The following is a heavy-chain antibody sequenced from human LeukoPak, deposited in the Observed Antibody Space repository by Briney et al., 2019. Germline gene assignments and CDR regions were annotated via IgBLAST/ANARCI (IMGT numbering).Heavy chain of an antibody. CDR1: GFTFSNSA. CDR3: ANSTLAARPRLDY. V-gene: IGHV3-23*01. D-gene: IGHD6-6*01. CDR2: LSSGGGST. Sequence: GGSLRLSCAASGFTFSNSAMSWVRQAPGKGPEWVSALSSGGGSTYYADSVKGRFTISRDNSKNTLYLQMSSLRAEDTAVYYCANSTLAARPRLDYWGQGTLVTVSS. J-gene: IGHJ4*02.